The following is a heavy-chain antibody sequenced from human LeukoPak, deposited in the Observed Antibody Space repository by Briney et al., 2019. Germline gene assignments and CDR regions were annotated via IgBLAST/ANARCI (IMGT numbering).Heavy chain of an antibody. CDR1: GFTFSSYS. CDR3: AKVQDYYDSSGYYSY. V-gene: IGHV3-21*01. CDR2: ISSSSSYI. Sequence: PGGSLRLSCAASGFTFSSYSMNWVRQAPGKGLEWVSSISSSSSYIYYADSVKGRFTISRDNAKNSLYLQMNSLRAEDTAVYYCAKVQDYYDSSGYYSYWGQGTLVTVSS. D-gene: IGHD3-22*01. J-gene: IGHJ4*02.